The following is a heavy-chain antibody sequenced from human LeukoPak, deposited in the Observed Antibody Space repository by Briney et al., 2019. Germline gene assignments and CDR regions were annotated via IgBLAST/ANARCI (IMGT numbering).Heavy chain of an antibody. J-gene: IGHJ4*02. CDR1: XXXXXXYA. CDR3: AKHQNKGFDY. Sequence: GGSLRLSCXXXXXXXXXYAMSWVRQAPGKGLEWVSIISGSGGSTYYVDSVKGRFTISRDNSKNTLYLQMNSLRAEDTAVYYCAKHQNKGFDYWGQGTLVTVSS. V-gene: IGHV3-23*01. CDR2: ISGSGGST.